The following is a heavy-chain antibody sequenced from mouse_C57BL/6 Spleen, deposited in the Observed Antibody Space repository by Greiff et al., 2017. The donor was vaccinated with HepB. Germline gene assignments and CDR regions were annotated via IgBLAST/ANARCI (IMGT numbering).Heavy chain of an antibody. Sequence: VQLQQPGAELVKPGASVKLSCKASGYTFTSYWMQWVKQRPGQGLEWIGEIDPSDSYTNYNHKFKGKATLTVDTSSSTAYMQLSSLTSDDSAVYYCARWVGFDYWGQVTTLTVSS. CDR3: ARWVGFDY. J-gene: IGHJ2*01. CDR1: GYTFTSYW. V-gene: IGHV1-50*01. CDR2: IDPSDSYT. D-gene: IGHD1-1*02.